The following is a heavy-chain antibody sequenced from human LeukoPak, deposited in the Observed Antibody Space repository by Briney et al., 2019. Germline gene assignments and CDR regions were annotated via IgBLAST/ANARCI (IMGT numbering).Heavy chain of an antibody. CDR3: ARDPDSEAYCGGDCYSDY. J-gene: IGHJ4*02. CDR2: IYYSGST. D-gene: IGHD2-21*02. V-gene: IGHV4-38-2*02. Sequence: SETLSLTCTVSGYSISSGYYWGWIRQPPGKGLEWIGSIYYSGSTYYNPSLKSRVTISVDTSKNQFSLKLSSVTAADTAVYYCARDPDSEAYCGGDCYSDYWGQGTLVTVSS. CDR1: GYSISSGYY.